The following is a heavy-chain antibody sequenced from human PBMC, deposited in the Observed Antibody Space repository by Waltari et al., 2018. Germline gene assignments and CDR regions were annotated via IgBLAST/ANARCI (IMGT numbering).Heavy chain of an antibody. Sequence: EVQLLESGGGLEQPGGSLRLYCAASGFAFANFYMTWVRQAPGRGLEWVSAISDSGATTYYADSVKGRFTISRDNYKKMLYLQMSSLRVDDTAVYYCATYGQSPRNDQWGQGTQLTVSS. CDR3: ATYGQSPRNDQ. V-gene: IGHV3-23*01. J-gene: IGHJ1*01. CDR2: ISDSGATT. D-gene: IGHD2-2*01. CDR1: GFAFANFY.